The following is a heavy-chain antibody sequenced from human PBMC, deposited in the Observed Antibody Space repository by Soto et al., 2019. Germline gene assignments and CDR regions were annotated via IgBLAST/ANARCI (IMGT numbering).Heavy chain of an antibody. V-gene: IGHV3-30*03. CDR2: ISYDGSNT. D-gene: IGHD2-2*01. CDR1: GFTFSSYG. J-gene: IGHJ4*02. Sequence: LRLSCAASGFTFSSYGMHWVRQAPGKGLEWVAVISYDGSNTYYADSVKGRFTISRDNSKNTLYLQMNSLRAEDTAVYYCTRSITGFSYADSWGQGTLVTVSS. CDR3: TRSITGFSYADS.